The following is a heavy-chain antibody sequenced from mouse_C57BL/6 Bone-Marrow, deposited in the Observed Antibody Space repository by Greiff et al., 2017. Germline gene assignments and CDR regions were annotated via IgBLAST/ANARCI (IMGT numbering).Heavy chain of an antibody. Sequence: VQLQQSGPVLVKPGASVKMSCKASGYTFTDYYMNWVKQSHGKSLEWIGDINPNNGGTIYNQKFKGKATLTVDKSSSTAYMELRSLTSEDTAVYYCARRGIYSNWAMDYWGQGTSVTVSS. CDR1: GYTFTDYY. CDR2: INPNNGGT. J-gene: IGHJ4*01. CDR3: ARRGIYSNWAMDY. D-gene: IGHD2-5*01. V-gene: IGHV1-18*01.